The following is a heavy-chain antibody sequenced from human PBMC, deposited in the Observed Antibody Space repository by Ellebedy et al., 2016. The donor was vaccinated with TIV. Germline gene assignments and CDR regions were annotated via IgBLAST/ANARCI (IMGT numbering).Heavy chain of an antibody. D-gene: IGHD6-6*01. V-gene: IGHV5-51*01. Sequence: GGSLRLSCKGSGYSFTSYWIGWVRQMPGKGLEWMGIIYPGDSDTRYSPSFQGQVTISADKSISTAYLQWSSLKASDTAMYYCARQSSSSSNYYGLDVWGQGTTVTVSS. CDR2: IYPGDSDT. CDR1: GYSFTSYW. J-gene: IGHJ6*02. CDR3: ARQSSSSSNYYGLDV.